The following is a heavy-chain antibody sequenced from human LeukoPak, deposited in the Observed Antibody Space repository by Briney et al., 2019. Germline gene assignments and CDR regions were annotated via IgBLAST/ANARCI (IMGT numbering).Heavy chain of an antibody. J-gene: IGHJ4*02. CDR2: IYSGGST. V-gene: IGHV3-66*01. Sequence: GGSLRLSCAASGFTFSDSAMHWVRQASGKGLEWVSVIYSGGSTYYADSVKGRFTISRDNSKNTLYLQMNSLRAEDTAVYYCARGFEDFDYWGQGTLVTVSS. CDR1: GFTFSDSA. D-gene: IGHD3-9*01. CDR3: ARGFEDFDY.